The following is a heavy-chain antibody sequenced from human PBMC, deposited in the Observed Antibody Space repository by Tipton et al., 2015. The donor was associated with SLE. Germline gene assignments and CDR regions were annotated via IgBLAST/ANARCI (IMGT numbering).Heavy chain of an antibody. CDR1: GFTFDDYG. CDR3: ARDRVGIAAAGTDQYFQH. CDR2: INWNGGST. V-gene: IGHV3-20*04. J-gene: IGHJ1*01. D-gene: IGHD6-13*01. Sequence: SLRLSCAASGFTFDDYGMSWVRQAPGKGLEWVSGINWNGGSTGYADSVKGRFTISRDNAKNSLYLQMNSLRAEDTAVYYCARDRVGIAAAGTDQYFQHWGQGTLVTVSS.